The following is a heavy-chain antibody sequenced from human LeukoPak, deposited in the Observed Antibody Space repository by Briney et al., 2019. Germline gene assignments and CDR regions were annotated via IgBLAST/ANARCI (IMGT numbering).Heavy chain of an antibody. CDR2: INSNSGGT. Sequence: ASVKVSCKASGYTFTGYYMHWVRQAPGQGLEWMGWINSNSGGTNHAQKFQGRVTMTRDTSISTAYMALSRLRSDYTAVYYCARSPHILTGENFDYWGQGTLVTVSS. CDR1: GYTFTGYY. D-gene: IGHD3-9*01. V-gene: IGHV1-2*02. J-gene: IGHJ4*02. CDR3: ARSPHILTGENFDY.